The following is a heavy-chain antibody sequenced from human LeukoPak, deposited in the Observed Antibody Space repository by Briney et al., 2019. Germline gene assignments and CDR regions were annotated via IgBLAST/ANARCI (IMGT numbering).Heavy chain of an antibody. J-gene: IGHJ4*02. V-gene: IGHV4-39*07. Sequence: SETLSLTCTVSGSAISSNSYYWSWIRQPPGKGLEWIGEINHSGSTNYNPSLKSRVTISVDTSKNQFSLKLSSVTAADTAVYYCARGNYETYDSSGYFDYWGQGTLVTVSS. D-gene: IGHD3-22*01. CDR3: ARGNYETYDSSGYFDY. CDR1: GSAISSNSYY. CDR2: INHSGST.